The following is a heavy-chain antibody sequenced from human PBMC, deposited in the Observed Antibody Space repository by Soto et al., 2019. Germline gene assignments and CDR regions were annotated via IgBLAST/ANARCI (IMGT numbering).Heavy chain of an antibody. D-gene: IGHD2-15*01. J-gene: IGHJ4*02. V-gene: IGHV3-30*03. CDR1: GFTFSNNG. CDR2: ISSDGSKK. Sequence: QVQLVESGGGVVQPGRSLRLSCVASGFTFSNNGIHWVRQAPGKGLEWVAVISSDGSKKYYADSVKGRFTISRDNPKNPLYLQMHTLRAEDTAVYYCAMDLYGGSSRFDYWGQGPLVTVSS. CDR3: AMDLYGGSSRFDY.